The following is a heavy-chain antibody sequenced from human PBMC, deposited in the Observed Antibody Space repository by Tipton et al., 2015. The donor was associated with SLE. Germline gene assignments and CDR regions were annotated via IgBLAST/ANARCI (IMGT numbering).Heavy chain of an antibody. CDR3: ARIIRGVYYYYMDV. CDR1: GGSISNYY. V-gene: IGHV4-59*05. Sequence: TLSLTCTVSGGSISNYYWSWIRQTPGKGLEWIGSIYYSGSTYYNPSLKSRVTISVDTSKNQFSLKLSSVTAADTAVYYCARIIRGVYYYYMDVWGKGTTVTVSS. J-gene: IGHJ6*03. CDR2: IYYSGST. D-gene: IGHD2-15*01.